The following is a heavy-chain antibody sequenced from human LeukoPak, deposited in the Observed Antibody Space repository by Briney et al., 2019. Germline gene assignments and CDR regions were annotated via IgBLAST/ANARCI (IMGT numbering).Heavy chain of an antibody. V-gene: IGHV3-30*18. CDR2: ISYDGSNK. CDR1: GFIFSNYG. D-gene: IGHD3-22*01. J-gene: IGHJ4*02. Sequence: GGSLRLSCAASGFIFSNYGIHWVRQAPGKGLEWVAVISYDGSNKYYADSVKGRFTISRDNSKNTLYLQMNSLRAEDTAVYYCAKEKGRYYYDSSGYSLDYWGQGTLVTVSS. CDR3: AKEKGRYYYDSSGYSLDY.